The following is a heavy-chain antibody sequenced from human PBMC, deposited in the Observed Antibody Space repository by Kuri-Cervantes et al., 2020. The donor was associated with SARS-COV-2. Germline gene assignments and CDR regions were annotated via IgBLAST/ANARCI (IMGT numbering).Heavy chain of an antibody. D-gene: IGHD3-10*01. CDR1: GCSISSYY. CDR3: ARVGVWFRELSPNYFDY. V-gene: IGHV4-59*12. Sequence: AETLSLTCTVSGCSISSYYWSWIRQPPGKGLGWIGYIYYSGSTNYNPSLKSRVTISVDTSKNQFSLKLSSVTAADTAVYYCARVGVWFRELSPNYFDYWGQGTLVAVSS. CDR2: IYYSGST. J-gene: IGHJ4*02.